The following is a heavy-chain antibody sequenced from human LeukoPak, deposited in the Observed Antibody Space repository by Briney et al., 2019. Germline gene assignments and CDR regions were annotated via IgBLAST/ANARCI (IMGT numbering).Heavy chain of an antibody. CDR1: GFTFSSYG. CDR2: IRYDGSNK. D-gene: IGHD3-22*01. CDR3: ARDYYYDSSGYPLSFDY. J-gene: IGHJ4*02. V-gene: IGHV3-30*02. Sequence: GGSLRLSCAASGFTFSSYGMHWVRQAPGKGLEWVAFIRYDGSNKYYADSVKGRFTISRDNSKNTLYLQMNSLRAEDTAVYYCARDYYYDSSGYPLSFDYWGQGTLVTVSS.